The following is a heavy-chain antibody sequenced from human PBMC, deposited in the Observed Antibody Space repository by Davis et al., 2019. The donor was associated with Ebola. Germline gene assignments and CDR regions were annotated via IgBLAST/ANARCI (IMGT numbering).Heavy chain of an antibody. Sequence: GESLKISCAASGFTFSSYSMNWVRQAPGKGLEWVSSISSSSSYIYYADSVKGRFTISRDNSKNTLYLQMNSLRAEDTAVYYCAKTSNDIVVVPAAPKGVAFDIWGQGTMVTVSS. D-gene: IGHD2-2*01. J-gene: IGHJ3*02. V-gene: IGHV3-21*01. CDR2: ISSSSSYI. CDR1: GFTFSSYS. CDR3: AKTSNDIVVVPAAPKGVAFDI.